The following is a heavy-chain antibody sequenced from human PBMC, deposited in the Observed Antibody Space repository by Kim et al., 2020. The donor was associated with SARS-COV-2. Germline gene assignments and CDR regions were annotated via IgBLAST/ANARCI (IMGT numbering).Heavy chain of an antibody. Sequence: PSLQSRVTISVDTSKNQLSLKLSSVTAADTAVYYCARYHYGSGSHSFDYWGQGTLVTVSS. J-gene: IGHJ4*02. D-gene: IGHD3-10*01. V-gene: IGHV4-39*01. CDR3: ARYHYGSGSHSFDY.